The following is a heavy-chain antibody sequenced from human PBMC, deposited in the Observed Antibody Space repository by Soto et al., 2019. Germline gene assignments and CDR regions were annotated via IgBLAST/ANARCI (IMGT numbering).Heavy chain of an antibody. Sequence: SETLSLTCSVSGGSVNSFYYWSWIRQPPGKGLEWLGYIYHTGSTNYQPSLKSRVTISLDTSKNQFSLNLNSVTAADTAVYYCARWGVAMDVWGQGTTDTVSS. CDR1: GGSVNSFYY. J-gene: IGHJ6*02. CDR2: IYHTGST. D-gene: IGHD3-16*01. CDR3: ARWGVAMDV. V-gene: IGHV4-61*01.